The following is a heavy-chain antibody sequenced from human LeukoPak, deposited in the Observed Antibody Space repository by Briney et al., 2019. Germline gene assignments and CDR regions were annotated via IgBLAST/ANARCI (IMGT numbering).Heavy chain of an antibody. J-gene: IGHJ4*02. D-gene: IGHD2-2*01. CDR2: IYYSGST. V-gene: IGHV4-59*01. Sequence: SETLSLTCTVSGGSISGYYWSWIQQPPGKGLEWIGYIYYSGSTNYNPSLKSRVTISVDTSKNQFSLKLSSVTAADTAVYYCARILSSDCSTTSCYPDYWGQGTLVTVSS. CDR1: GGSISGYY. CDR3: ARILSSDCSTTSCYPDY.